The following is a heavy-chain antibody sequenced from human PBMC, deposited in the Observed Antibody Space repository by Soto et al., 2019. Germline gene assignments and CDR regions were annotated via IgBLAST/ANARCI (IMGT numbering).Heavy chain of an antibody. Sequence: QLQLQESGPGLVKPSETLSLTCTVSGGSISSSSYYWGWIRQPPGKGLEWIGSIYYSGSTYYNPSLKSRVTISVDTSKNQFSLKLSSVTAADTAVYYCARHDIVLMVYAHDDAFDIWSQGTMVTVSS. D-gene: IGHD2-8*01. V-gene: IGHV4-39*01. CDR3: ARHDIVLMVYAHDDAFDI. J-gene: IGHJ3*02. CDR2: IYYSGST. CDR1: GGSISSSSYY.